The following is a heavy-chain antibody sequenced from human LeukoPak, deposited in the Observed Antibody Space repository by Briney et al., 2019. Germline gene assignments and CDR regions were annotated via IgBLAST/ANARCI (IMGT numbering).Heavy chain of an antibody. V-gene: IGHV3-33*01. CDR3: ARGRFGELSVATFDI. D-gene: IGHD3-10*01. J-gene: IGHJ3*02. Sequence: GRSLRLSCAASGFTFSSYGMHWVRQAPGKGLEWVALVWSDGTNTYYADSVKGRFTISRDNSKSTLYLQMNSLRAEDTAVYYCARGRFGELSVATFDIWGQGTMVTVSS. CDR2: VWSDGTNT. CDR1: GFTFSSYG.